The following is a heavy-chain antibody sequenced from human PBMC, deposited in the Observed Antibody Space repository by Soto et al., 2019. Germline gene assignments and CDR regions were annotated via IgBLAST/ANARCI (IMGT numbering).Heavy chain of an antibody. J-gene: IGHJ6*02. CDR1: GFTFSNYA. V-gene: IGHV3-23*01. Sequence: EVQLLESGGGLVQPRGSLRLSCAASGFTFSNYAMSWVRQAPGKGLEWASGITGSGLRTFYADSVKGRFTISRDNSKNTLYLQMNSLRAEDTAVYYCAKGSGRGYYSSYHGMDVWGQGTTVTVSS. CDR3: AKGSGRGYYSSYHGMDV. CDR2: ITGSGLRT. D-gene: IGHD3-3*01.